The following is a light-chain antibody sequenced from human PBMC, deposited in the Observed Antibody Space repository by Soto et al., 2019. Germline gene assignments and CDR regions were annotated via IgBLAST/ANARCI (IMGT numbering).Light chain of an antibody. CDR1: QSVSSN. J-gene: IGKJ1*01. CDR2: GAS. CDR3: QQYNNRPRT. Sequence: EIVMTQSPATLSVSPGERATLSCRASQSVSSNLAWYQQKPGQAPRLLIYGASTRATGIPARFSGSGSGTEFTLTISSLQSGDFAVYYCQQYNNRPRTFGQGTKVEIK. V-gene: IGKV3-15*01.